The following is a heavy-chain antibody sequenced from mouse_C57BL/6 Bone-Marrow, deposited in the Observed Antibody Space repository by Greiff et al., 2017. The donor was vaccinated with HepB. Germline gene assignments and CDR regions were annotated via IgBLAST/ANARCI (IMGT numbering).Heavy chain of an antibody. CDR2: IDPSDSYT. V-gene: IGHV1-50*01. CDR1: GYTFTSYW. D-gene: IGHD1-1*01. Sequence: QVQLQQPGAELVKPGASVKLSCKASGYTFTSYWMQWVKQRPGQGLEWIGEIDPSDSYTNYNQKFKGKATLTVDKSSSTAYMQLSSLTSEDSAVYYCARDTTVVFDYWGQGTTLTVSS. CDR3: ARDTTVVFDY. J-gene: IGHJ2*01.